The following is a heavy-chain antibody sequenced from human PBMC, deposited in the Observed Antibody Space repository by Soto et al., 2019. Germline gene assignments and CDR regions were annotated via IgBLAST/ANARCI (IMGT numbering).Heavy chain of an antibody. CDR3: ARFNWYFDL. J-gene: IGHJ2*01. V-gene: IGHV4-59*01. CDR1: GGSISSYY. CDR2: IYYRGST. Sequence: QVQLQESGPGLVKPSETLSLTCTVSGGSISSYYWSRIRQPPGKGLEWIGYIYYRGSTNYNPSLKGRVTISVDTSKNQFSLKLSSVTAADTAMYYCARFNWYFDLWGRGTLATVSS.